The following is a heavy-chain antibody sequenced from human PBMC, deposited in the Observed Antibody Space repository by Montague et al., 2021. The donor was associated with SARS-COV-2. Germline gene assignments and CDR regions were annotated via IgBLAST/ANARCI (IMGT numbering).Heavy chain of an antibody. J-gene: IGHJ6*02. V-gene: IGHV4-34*01. CDR1: GGSFSGYY. Sequence: SETLSLTCAVYGGSFSGYYWGWIRQPPVRGLEWIGDTKESGRTNYNPSLKGRVTISVDTSKNQFSLRLSSVTAAETAVYYCARGYCSGSGCYYYYGMDVWGQGTTVTVSS. CDR2: TKESGRT. D-gene: IGHD2-15*01. CDR3: ARGYCSGSGCYYYYGMDV.